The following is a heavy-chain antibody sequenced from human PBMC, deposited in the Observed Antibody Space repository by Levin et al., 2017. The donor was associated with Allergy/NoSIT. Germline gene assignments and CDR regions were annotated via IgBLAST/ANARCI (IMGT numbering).Heavy chain of an antibody. CDR2: IIPIFGTA. Sequence: ASVKVSCKASGGTFSSYAISWVRQAPGQGLEWMGGIIPIFGTANYAQKFQGRVTITADESTSTAYMELSSLRSEDTAVYYCARGRSTRHAFDIWGQGTMVTVSS. V-gene: IGHV1-69*13. CDR3: ARGRSTRHAFDI. CDR1: GGTFSSYA. J-gene: IGHJ3*02.